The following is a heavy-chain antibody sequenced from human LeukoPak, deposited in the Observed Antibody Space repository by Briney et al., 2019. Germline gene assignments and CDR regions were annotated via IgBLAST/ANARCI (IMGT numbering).Heavy chain of an antibody. J-gene: IGHJ5*02. V-gene: IGHV3-48*03. CDR3: ASLTYYYDSSGDP. Sequence: PGGSLRLSCAASGFTFSSHEMNWVRQAPGKGLEWVSYISSSGSTIYYADSVKGRFTISRDNAKNSLYLQMNSLRAEDTAVYYCASLTYYYDSSGDPWGQGTLVTVSS. CDR2: ISSSGSTI. D-gene: IGHD3-22*01. CDR1: GFTFSSHE.